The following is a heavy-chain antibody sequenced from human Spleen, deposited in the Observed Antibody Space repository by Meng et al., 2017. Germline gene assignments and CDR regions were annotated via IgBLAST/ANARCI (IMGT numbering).Heavy chain of an antibody. D-gene: IGHD5-18*01. CDR3: AKTVGDWGYNHGFVSRRASKYFAY. J-gene: IGHJ4*02. CDR1: GFTFSSYG. CDR2: ISGSGGST. Sequence: GESLKISCAASGFTFSSYGMSWVRQAPGKGLQWVSSISGSGGSTYYADSVKGRFTISRDNSRNTLFVQMNSLRAEDTAVYYCAKTVGDWGYNHGFVSRRASKYFAYWGQGTLVTVSS. V-gene: IGHV3-23*01.